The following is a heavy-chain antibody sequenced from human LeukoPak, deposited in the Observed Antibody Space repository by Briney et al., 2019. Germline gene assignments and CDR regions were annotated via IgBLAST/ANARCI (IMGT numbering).Heavy chain of an antibody. J-gene: IGHJ4*02. CDR1: GFIFFNSA. Sequence: GGSLRLSCEASGFIFFNSAMTWVRQAPGKGLEWVSTISGFGESTYHADSVKGRFTISRDQFKSTLYLQINSLRVEDTAIYYCAKGGHRSPFDYWGQGALVTVSS. CDR2: ISGFGEST. CDR3: AKGGHRSPFDY. V-gene: IGHV3-23*01. D-gene: IGHD2-21*01.